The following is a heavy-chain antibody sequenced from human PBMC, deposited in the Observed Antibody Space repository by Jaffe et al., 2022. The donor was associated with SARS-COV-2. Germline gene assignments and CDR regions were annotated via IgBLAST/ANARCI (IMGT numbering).Heavy chain of an antibody. Sequence: QVQLVQSGAEVKKPGASVKVSCKASGYTFTGYYMHWVRQAPGQGLEWMGRINPNSGGTNYAQKFQGRVTMTRDTSISTAYMELSRLRSDDTAVYYCARDPIPLNYDYVWGSYRPVGDVIDYWGQGTLVTVSS. CDR2: INPNSGGT. CDR1: GYTFTGYY. J-gene: IGHJ4*02. D-gene: IGHD3-16*02. CDR3: ARDPIPLNYDYVWGSYRPVGDVIDY. V-gene: IGHV1-2*06.